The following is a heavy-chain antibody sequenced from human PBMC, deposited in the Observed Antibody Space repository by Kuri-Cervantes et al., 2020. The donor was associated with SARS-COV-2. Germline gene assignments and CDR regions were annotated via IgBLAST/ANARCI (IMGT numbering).Heavy chain of an antibody. V-gene: IGHV1-2*04. Sequence: ASVNVSCKASGYTFTGYYMHWVRQAPGQGLEWMGWINPNSGGTNYAQKFQGWVTMTRDTSISTAYMELSRLRSDDTAVYYCARGQYDFWSCYPIYYYYGMDVWGQGTTVTVSS. D-gene: IGHD3-3*01. CDR3: ARGQYDFWSCYPIYYYYGMDV. CDR1: GYTFTGYY. J-gene: IGHJ6*02. CDR2: INPNSGGT.